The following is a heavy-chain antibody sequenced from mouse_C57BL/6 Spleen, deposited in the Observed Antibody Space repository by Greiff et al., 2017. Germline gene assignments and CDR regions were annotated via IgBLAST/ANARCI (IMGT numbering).Heavy chain of an antibody. J-gene: IGHJ3*01. Sequence: VQLQQSGPELVKPGASVKLSCKASGYTFTSYDINWVKQRPGQGLEWIGWIYPRDGSTKYNEKFKGKATLTADKSSSTAYMQLSSLTSEDSAVYFGARRGIYYDYDGFAYWGQGTLVTVSA. CDR1: GYTFTSYD. D-gene: IGHD2-4*01. V-gene: IGHV1-85*01. CDR2: IYPRDGST. CDR3: ARRGIYYDYDGFAY.